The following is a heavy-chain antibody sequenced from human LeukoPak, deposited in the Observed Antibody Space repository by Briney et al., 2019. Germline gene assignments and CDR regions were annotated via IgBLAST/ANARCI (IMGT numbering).Heavy chain of an antibody. CDR3: ARDLGDSGYLSY. CDR2: IYYSGST. V-gene: IGHV4-59*01. D-gene: IGHD3-22*01. CDR1: GDSISSYY. J-gene: IGHJ4*02. Sequence: SETPSLTCTLSGDSISSYYWSWIRQPPGKGLEWIGYIYYSGSTNYNPSLKSRVTISVDTSKNQFSLKLSSVTAADTAVYYCARDLGDSGYLSYWGQGTLVTVSS.